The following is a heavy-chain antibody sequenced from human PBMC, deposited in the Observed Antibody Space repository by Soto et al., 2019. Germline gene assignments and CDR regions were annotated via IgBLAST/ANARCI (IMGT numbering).Heavy chain of an antibody. D-gene: IGHD4-17*01. CDR3: AKDSTVTTSLYFYYYGFDV. J-gene: IGHJ6*01. CDR2: VSGRGGSK. CDR1: GFTFNHYA. Sequence: PWWSLRLSCTASGFTFNHYAMTWVRQAPGRGLEWVASVSGRGGSKKYADSVKGRFIISRDNSNSTLYLQMDSLGGEDTAVYYCAKDSTVTTSLYFYYYGFDVWGQGTTVTVSS. V-gene: IGHV3-23*01.